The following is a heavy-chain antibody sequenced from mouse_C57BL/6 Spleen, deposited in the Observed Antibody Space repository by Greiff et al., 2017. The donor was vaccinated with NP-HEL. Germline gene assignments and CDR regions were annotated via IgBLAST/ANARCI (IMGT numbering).Heavy chain of an antibody. CDR1: GYSFTGYY. J-gene: IGHJ4*01. Sequence: VQLQQSGPELVKPGASVKISCKASGYSFTGYYMNWVKQSPEKSLEWIGEINPSTGGTTYNQKFKAKATLTVDKSSSTAYMQLKSLTSEDSAVYYCARSDYDYDIGSYAMDYWGQGTSVTVSS. CDR3: ARSDYDYDIGSYAMDY. CDR2: INPSTGGT. V-gene: IGHV1-42*01. D-gene: IGHD2-4*01.